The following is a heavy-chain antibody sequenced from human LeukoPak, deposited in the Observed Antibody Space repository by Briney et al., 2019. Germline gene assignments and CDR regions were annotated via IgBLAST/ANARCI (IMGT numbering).Heavy chain of an antibody. CDR1: GGTFSSYA. CDR3: ASGYYYDSSGYNNWFDP. V-gene: IGHV1-69*01. D-gene: IGHD3-22*01. Sequence: GASVKVSCKASGGTFSSYAISWVRQAPGQGLEWMGGIIPIFGTANYAQKFQGRVTITADESTSTAYMELSSLRSEDTAVYYCASGYYYDSSGYNNWFDPWGQGTLVTVSS. CDR2: IIPIFGTA. J-gene: IGHJ5*02.